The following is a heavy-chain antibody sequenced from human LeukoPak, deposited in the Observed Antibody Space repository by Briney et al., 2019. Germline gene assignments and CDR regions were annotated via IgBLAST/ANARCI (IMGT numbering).Heavy chain of an antibody. D-gene: IGHD2-2*02. Sequence: GASVKVSCKASGYTFTSYDINWVRQATGQGLEWMGWMNPNSGNTGYAQKFQGRVTMTRNTSISTAYMELSSLRSEDTAVCYCARGSFCSSTSCYILGWFDPWGQGTLVTVSS. CDR2: MNPNSGNT. J-gene: IGHJ5*02. V-gene: IGHV1-8*01. CDR1: GYTFTSYD. CDR3: ARGSFCSSTSCYILGWFDP.